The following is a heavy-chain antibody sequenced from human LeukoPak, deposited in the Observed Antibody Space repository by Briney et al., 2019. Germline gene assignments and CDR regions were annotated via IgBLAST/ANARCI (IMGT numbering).Heavy chain of an antibody. J-gene: IGHJ4*02. Sequence: GASVKVSCKASGYTFTSYDINWVRQATGQGLEWMGWMNPNSGNTGYAQKFQGRDTMTTDTSTSTAYMELRSLRSDDTAVYYCARDRAPFMYCSGGSCYWAPLDYWGQGTLVTVSS. D-gene: IGHD2-15*01. V-gene: IGHV1-8*01. CDR2: MNPNSGNT. CDR3: ARDRAPFMYCSGGSCYWAPLDY. CDR1: GYTFTSYD.